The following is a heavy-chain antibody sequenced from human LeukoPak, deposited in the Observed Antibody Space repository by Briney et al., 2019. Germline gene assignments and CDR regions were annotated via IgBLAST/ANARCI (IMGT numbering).Heavy chain of an antibody. CDR2: IYYSGST. J-gene: IGHJ4*02. CDR1: GGSISSYY. CDR3: ASGDSSGYYYSAGRDFDY. V-gene: IGHV4-59*12. Sequence: SETLSLTCTVSGGSISSYYWSWIRQPPGKGLEWIGYIYYSGSTNYNPSLKSRVTISVDTSKNQFSLKLSSVTAADTAVYYCASGDSSGYYYSAGRDFDYWGQGTMVTVSS. D-gene: IGHD3-22*01.